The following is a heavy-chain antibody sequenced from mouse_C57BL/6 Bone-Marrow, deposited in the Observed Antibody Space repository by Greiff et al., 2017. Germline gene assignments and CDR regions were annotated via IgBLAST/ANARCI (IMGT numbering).Heavy chain of an antibody. D-gene: IGHD2-1*01. CDR3: ARSRYDGNSYFDY. CDR2: INPSSGYT. J-gene: IGHJ2*01. Sequence: VQLQQSGAELARPGASVKMSCKASGYTFTSYTMHWVKQRPGQGLEWIGYINPSSGYTKYNQKFKDKATLTADKSSSTAYMQLSSLTSEYSAVYYGARSRYDGNSYFDYWGQGTTPTVSA. V-gene: IGHV1-4*01. CDR1: GYTFTSYT.